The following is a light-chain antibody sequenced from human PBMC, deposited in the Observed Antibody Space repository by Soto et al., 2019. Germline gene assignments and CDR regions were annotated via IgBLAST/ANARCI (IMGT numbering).Light chain of an antibody. CDR3: QVAYNFPIS. J-gene: IGKJ5*01. Sequence: IQVTQSPYTVSASLGDRVTITCRASQGVIRWLAWYQQKPGTAPKLLIYAASTLQSGVPSRFSGSGFGTDFTLTISNLQPGDFATYYCQVAYNFPISFGEGTRLAI. V-gene: IGKV1-12*01. CDR1: QGVIRW. CDR2: AAS.